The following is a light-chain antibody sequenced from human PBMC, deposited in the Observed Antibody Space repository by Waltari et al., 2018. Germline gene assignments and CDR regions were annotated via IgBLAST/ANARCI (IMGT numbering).Light chain of an antibody. CDR2: GAS. CDR1: QSVSSSN. V-gene: IGKV3-20*01. Sequence: DIVLTQSPGTLSLSPGDRATLSCRPSQSVSSSNLAWYHQRPSQAPSLLIYGASSRATGIPGRFSGGGSGTDFTLTISRLEPENFAVYYCQQYGSSPTFGGGTKVEIK. CDR3: QQYGSSPT. J-gene: IGKJ4*01.